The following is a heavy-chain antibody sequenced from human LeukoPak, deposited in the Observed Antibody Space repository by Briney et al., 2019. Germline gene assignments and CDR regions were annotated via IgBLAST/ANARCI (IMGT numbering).Heavy chain of an antibody. CDR3: ARVALMVYDPRNDAFDI. V-gene: IGHV3-21*01. CDR1: GFTFSSYS. D-gene: IGHD2-8*01. CDR2: ISSSSSYI. J-gene: IGHJ3*02. Sequence: PGGSLRLSCAASGFTFSSYSMNWVRQAPGKGLEWFSSISSSSSYIYYADSVKGRFTISRDNAKNTLYLQMNSLRAEDTAVYYCARVALMVYDPRNDAFDIWGQGTMVTVSS.